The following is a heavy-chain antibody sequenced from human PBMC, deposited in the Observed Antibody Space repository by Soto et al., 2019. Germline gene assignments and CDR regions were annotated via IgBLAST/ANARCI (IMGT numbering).Heavy chain of an antibody. J-gene: IGHJ6*02. V-gene: IGHV1-18*01. Sequence: ASVKVSCKASGYTFTSYGISWVRQAPGQGLEWMGWISAYNGNTNYAQKLQGRVTMTTDTSTSTAYMELRSLRSDDTAVYYCARDRYGGDQEMATELYYYGMDVWGQGTTVTVSS. CDR2: ISAYNGNT. D-gene: IGHD1-26*01. CDR1: GYTFTSYG. CDR3: ARDRYGGDQEMATELYYYGMDV.